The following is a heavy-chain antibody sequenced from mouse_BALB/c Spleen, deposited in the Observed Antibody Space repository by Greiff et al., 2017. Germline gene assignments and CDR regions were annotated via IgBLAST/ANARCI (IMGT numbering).Heavy chain of an antibody. CDR2: IWSGGST. J-gene: IGHJ4*01. D-gene: IGHD2-4*01. CDR1: GFSLTSYG. V-gene: IGHV2-2*02. CDR3: ARTMITKSSYYYAMDY. Sequence: VQLQQSGPGLVQPSQSLSITCTVSGFSLTSYGVHWVRQSPGKGLEWLGVIWSGGSTDYNAAFISRLSISKDNSKSQVFFKMNSLQANDTAIYYCARTMITKSSYYYAMDYWGQGTSVTVSS.